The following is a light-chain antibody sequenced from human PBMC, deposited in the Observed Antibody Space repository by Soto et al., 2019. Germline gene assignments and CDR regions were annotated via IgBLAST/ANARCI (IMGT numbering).Light chain of an antibody. Sequence: DIQMTQSPSTLSASVGDRVTITCRASQSISSWLAWYQQKPGKAPKLLIYKESSLESGVPSRSSDSVSGTEFTLTISSLQPDDFATYYCQQYNSYPWTFGQRTKVEIK. CDR1: QSISSW. CDR2: KES. CDR3: QQYNSYPWT. V-gene: IGKV1-5*03. J-gene: IGKJ1*01.